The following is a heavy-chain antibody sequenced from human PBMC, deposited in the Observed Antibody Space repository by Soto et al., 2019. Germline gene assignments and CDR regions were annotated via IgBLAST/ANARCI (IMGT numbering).Heavy chain of an antibody. CDR2: FYYSGGT. D-gene: IGHD6-19*01. CDR3: ARTEVGVAVGY. Sequence: SETLSLTCAVSGVSIISNNYYWAWIRQPPGQGLEWIGSFYYSGGTFYNPSLKSRVTISADTSKNQFSLRLYSMTAEDTAVYYCARTEVGVAVGYWGQGTLVTVSS. V-gene: IGHV4-39*01. J-gene: IGHJ4*02. CDR1: GVSIISNNYY.